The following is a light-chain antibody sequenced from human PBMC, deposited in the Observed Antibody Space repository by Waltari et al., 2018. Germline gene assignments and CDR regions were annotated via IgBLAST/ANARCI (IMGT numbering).Light chain of an antibody. J-gene: IGLJ2*01. CDR3: ASLDDSVSGRI. CDR1: SHNIGSNF. Sequence: QSVLFQPPSASGTPGKRVTISCSGSSHNIGSNFVFWYQQFPERSPKLVIYSNNRWPSGVPDRLPGSKSGTSASLTISVLRSEEEADYYCASLDDSVSGRIFGGGTKLTVL. CDR2: SNN. V-gene: IGLV1-47*01.